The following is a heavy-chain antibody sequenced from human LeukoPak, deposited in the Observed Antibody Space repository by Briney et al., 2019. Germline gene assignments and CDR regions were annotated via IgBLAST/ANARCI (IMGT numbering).Heavy chain of an antibody. CDR3: ARDVPAATLCFDY. CDR2: ISSSSSYI. D-gene: IGHD2-2*01. V-gene: IGHV3-21*01. CDR1: GFTFSSYS. J-gene: IGHJ4*02. Sequence: GGSLRLSCAASGFTFSSYSMNWVRQAPGKGLEWVSSISSSSSYIYYADSVKGRFTISRDNAKNSLYLQMNSLRAEDTAVYYCARDVPAATLCFDYWGQGTLVTASS.